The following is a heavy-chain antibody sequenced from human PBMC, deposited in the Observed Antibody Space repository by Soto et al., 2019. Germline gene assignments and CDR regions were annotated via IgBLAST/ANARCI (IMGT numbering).Heavy chain of an antibody. D-gene: IGHD5-18*01. V-gene: IGHV4-30-4*01. J-gene: IGHJ4*02. CDR3: ATESGSTYGYFDH. CDR1: GGSVTSDEDY. CDR2: ISNSGST. Sequence: TLSLTCTVSGGSVTSDEDYWTWIRQSPGKGLEWIGYISNSGSTGYNPSLKTRLSMSVDRSKNQFTLRLTSVTAADTAVYFCATESGSTYGYFDHWGQGTQVTVSS.